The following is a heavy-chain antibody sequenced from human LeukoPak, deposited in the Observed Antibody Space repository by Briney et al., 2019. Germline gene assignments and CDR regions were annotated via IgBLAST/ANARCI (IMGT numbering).Heavy chain of an antibody. CDR1: GFTFSSYS. CDR2: ISSSSSTI. D-gene: IGHD3-10*01. J-gene: IGHJ3*02. Sequence: GGSLRLSCAASGFTFSSYSMICVRQAPGKGLEWVSYISSSSSTIYYTDSVKGRFTISRDNAKNSLYLQMNSLRDEDTAVYYCARDLSGRYAFDIWGQGTMVTVSS. CDR3: ARDLSGRYAFDI. V-gene: IGHV3-48*02.